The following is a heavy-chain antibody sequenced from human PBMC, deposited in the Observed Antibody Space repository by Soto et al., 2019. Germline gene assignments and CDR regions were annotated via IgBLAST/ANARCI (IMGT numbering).Heavy chain of an antibody. CDR1: GGSISTSNW. CDR3: ARTSPSGTRSDY. CDR2: VYHSGST. D-gene: IGHD1-1*01. J-gene: IGHJ4*02. Sequence: QVQLQESGPGLVKPSGTLSLTCAVSGGSISTSNWWSWVRQPPGKGLEWIGEVYHSGSTNYNPSFKSRVATSVDKSKNEFSLKLKSVTAAHTALYNCARTSPSGTRSDYWGQGSLVTVSS. V-gene: IGHV4-4*02.